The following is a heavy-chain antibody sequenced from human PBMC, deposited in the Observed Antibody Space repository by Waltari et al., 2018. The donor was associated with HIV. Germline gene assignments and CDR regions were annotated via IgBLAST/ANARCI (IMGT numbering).Heavy chain of an antibody. V-gene: IGHV7-4-1*02. D-gene: IGHD1-26*01. J-gene: IGHJ5*02. CDR2: INSKTGKP. CDR1: GYTFIDFA. Sequence: QVQLVQSGSELKNPGASVKVSCKASGYTFIDFALNWLRQATGQGLEWMGWINSKTGKPTYVQGFTGRFVFSLDTSATTAHLEISSLKAEDTAVYYCAKTDWEDGSMRGFDPWGQGTLVTVSS. CDR3: AKTDWEDGSMRGFDP.